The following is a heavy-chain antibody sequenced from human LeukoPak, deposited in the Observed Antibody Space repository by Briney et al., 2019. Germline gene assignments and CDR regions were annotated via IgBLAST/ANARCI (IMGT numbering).Heavy chain of an antibody. V-gene: IGHV3-7*01. J-gene: IGHJ5*02. Sequence: GGSLRLSCAASGFTLSNYWMSWVRQAPGKGLEWVANIKQDGSEEYYVDSVKGRFTISRDNAKNSLYLQMNSLRAEDTAVYYCARYLFIGGDRLGGLVPWGQGTLVTVSS. CDR3: ARYLFIGGDRLGGLVP. CDR1: GFTLSNYW. CDR2: IKQDGSEE. D-gene: IGHD2-21*02.